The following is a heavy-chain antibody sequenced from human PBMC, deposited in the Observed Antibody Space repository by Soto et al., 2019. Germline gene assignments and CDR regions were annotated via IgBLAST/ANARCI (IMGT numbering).Heavy chain of an antibody. CDR1: GFTFSSYG. J-gene: IGHJ3*02. CDR3: AKVGGSGYLAELNAFDI. CDR2: ISYDGSNK. D-gene: IGHD3-22*01. V-gene: IGHV3-30*18. Sequence: QVQLVESGGGVVQPGRSLRLSCAASGFTFSSYGMHWVRQAPGKGLEWVAVISYDGSNKYYADSVKGRFTISRDNSKNTLYLQMNSLRAEDTAVYYCAKVGGSGYLAELNAFDIWGQGTMVTVSS.